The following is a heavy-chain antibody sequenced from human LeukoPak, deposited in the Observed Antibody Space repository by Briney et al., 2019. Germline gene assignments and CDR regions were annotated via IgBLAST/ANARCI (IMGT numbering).Heavy chain of an antibody. D-gene: IGHD6-13*01. V-gene: IGHV3-23*01. CDR2: ISGNGGYT. Sequence: GGSLRLSCAASGFTFSSYAMSWVRQAPGKGLEWASGISGNGGYTYYADSVKGRFTISRDNSKNALYLQMNSLRAEDTAVYYCAKAPYYSSSWYFFDYWGQGTLVTVSS. CDR1: GFTFSSYA. CDR3: AKAPYYSSSWYFFDY. J-gene: IGHJ4*02.